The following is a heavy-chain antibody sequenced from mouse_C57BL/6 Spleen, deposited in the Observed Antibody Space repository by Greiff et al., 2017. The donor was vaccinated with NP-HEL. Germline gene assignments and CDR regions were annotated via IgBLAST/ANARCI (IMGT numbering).Heavy chain of an antibody. Sequence: QVQLQQPGAELVKPGASVKLSCTASGYTFTSYWMQWVKQRPGQGLEWIGEIDPSDSYTNYNQKFKGKATLTVDTSSSTAYMQLSSLTSEDYAVEYCAREKDYYAMDYWGQGTSVTVSS. CDR3: AREKDYYAMDY. CDR2: IDPSDSYT. CDR1: GYTFTSYW. V-gene: IGHV1-50*01. J-gene: IGHJ4*01.